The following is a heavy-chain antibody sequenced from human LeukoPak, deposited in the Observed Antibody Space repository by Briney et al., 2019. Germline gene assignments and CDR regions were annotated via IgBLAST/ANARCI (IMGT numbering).Heavy chain of an antibody. Sequence: ASETLSLTCAVYGGSFSGYYWSWIRQPPGKGPEWIGEINHSGSTNYNPSLKSRVTISVDTSKNQFSLKLSSVTAADTAVYYCARGVRDGYNLHYFDYWGQGTLVTVSS. D-gene: IGHD5-24*01. CDR2: INHSGST. V-gene: IGHV4-34*01. CDR3: ARGVRDGYNLHYFDY. J-gene: IGHJ4*02. CDR1: GGSFSGYY.